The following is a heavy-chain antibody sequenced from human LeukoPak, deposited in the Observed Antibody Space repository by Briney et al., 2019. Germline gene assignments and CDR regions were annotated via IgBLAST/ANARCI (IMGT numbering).Heavy chain of an antibody. V-gene: IGHV1-2*02. CDR3: AREGDCCGGICFPRGFDF. Sequence: GASVKLSCKASGYTFTGYYVHWVRQAPGQGLEWMGWISHNNGGTSYAHNFRDRVTMTTDTSINTAYMELSWLTSDVTAVYYCAREGDCCGGICFPRGFDFWGQGTLVTVSS. CDR1: GYTFTGYY. CDR2: ISHNNGGT. D-gene: IGHD2-15*01. J-gene: IGHJ4*02.